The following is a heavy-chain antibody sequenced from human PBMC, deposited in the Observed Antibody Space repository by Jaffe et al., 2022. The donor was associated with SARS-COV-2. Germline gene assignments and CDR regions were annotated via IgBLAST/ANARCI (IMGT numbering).Heavy chain of an antibody. CDR2: IIPMLGIA. J-gene: IGHJ5*02. Sequence: QVQLVQSGAEVKKPGSSVKVSCKASGGTFSSYTISWVRQAPGQGLEWMGRIIPMLGIANYAQKFQGRVTITADKSTSTAYMELSSLRSEDTAVYFCARDCPPVVVGSSSVNWFDPWGQGTLVTVSS. D-gene: IGHD6-6*01. CDR3: ARDCPPVVVGSSSVNWFDP. V-gene: IGHV1-69*08. CDR1: GGTFSSYT.